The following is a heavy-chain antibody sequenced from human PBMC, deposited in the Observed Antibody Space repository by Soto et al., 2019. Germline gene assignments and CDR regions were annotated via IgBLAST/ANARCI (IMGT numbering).Heavy chain of an antibody. J-gene: IGHJ3*02. CDR2: ISYDGSNK. Sequence: QVQLVESGGGVVQPGRSLRLSCAASGFTFSSYGMHWVRQAPGKGLEWVAVISYDGSNKYYADSVKGRFTISRDNSKTTLYLQMTSLRAEDTAVYYCAKPPNDSKDAFDIWGQGTMVTVSS. CDR3: AKPPNDSKDAFDI. V-gene: IGHV3-30*18. CDR1: GFTFSSYG. D-gene: IGHD1-1*01.